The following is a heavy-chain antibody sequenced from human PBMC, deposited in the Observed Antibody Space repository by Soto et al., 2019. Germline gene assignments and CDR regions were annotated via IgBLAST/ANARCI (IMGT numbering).Heavy chain of an antibody. CDR2: SSAYNGNT. Sequence: QVQLVQSGAEVKKPGASVKVSCKASGYTFTNFGISWVRQAPGQGLEWMGWSSAYNGNTNYAQNFPGIVTMTTDTATSTAHMELRTLRSDDTAVYYSARGGTPIHYWGPGTLVTFSS. D-gene: IGHD3-16*01. CDR1: GYTFTNFG. CDR3: ARGGTPIHY. J-gene: IGHJ4*02. V-gene: IGHV1-18*01.